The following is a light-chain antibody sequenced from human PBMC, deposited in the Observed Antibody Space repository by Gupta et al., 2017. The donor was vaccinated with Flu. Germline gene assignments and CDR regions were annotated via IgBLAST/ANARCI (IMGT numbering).Light chain of an antibody. CDR2: WAS. Sequence: SLGERATINCKSSQSVLYNSNNKNYLAWYQQKPGQPPKLLIYWASTRESGVPDRFSGSGSGTDFTLTISSLQAEDVAVYYCQQGVNSPPTFGQGTKLEI. J-gene: IGKJ2*01. CDR1: QSVLYNSNNKNY. CDR3: QQGVNSPPT. V-gene: IGKV4-1*01.